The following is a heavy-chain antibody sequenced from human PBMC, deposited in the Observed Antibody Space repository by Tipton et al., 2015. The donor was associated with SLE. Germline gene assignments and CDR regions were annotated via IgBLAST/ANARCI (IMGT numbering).Heavy chain of an antibody. CDR1: GYSFTSYW. CDR2: IYPGDSDT. D-gene: IGHD6-25*01. V-gene: IGHV5-51*01. Sequence: QSGAEVKKPGESLKISCKGSGYSFTSYWIGWVRQMPGKGLEWMGIIYPGDSDTRYSPSFQGQVTISADKSIGTAYLQWISLKASDPALYYCARRYAATAPFDYWGQGTLVTVSS. J-gene: IGHJ4*02. CDR3: ARRYAATAPFDY.